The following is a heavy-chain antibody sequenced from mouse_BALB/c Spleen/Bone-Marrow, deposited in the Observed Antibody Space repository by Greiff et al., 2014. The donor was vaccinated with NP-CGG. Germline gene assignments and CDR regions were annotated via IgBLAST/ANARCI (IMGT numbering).Heavy chain of an antibody. CDR1: GYTFTSYY. V-gene: IGHV1S81*02. CDR2: INPSNGGT. Sequence: VKLMESGAELVKPGASVKLSCKASGYTFTSYYMYWVKQRPGQGLEWIGEINPSNGGTNFNEKFKSKATLTVDKSSSTAYMQLSSLTSEDPAVYYCTRSYYGNYFDVWGAGTTVTVSS. CDR3: TRSYYGNYFDV. J-gene: IGHJ1*01. D-gene: IGHD2-1*01.